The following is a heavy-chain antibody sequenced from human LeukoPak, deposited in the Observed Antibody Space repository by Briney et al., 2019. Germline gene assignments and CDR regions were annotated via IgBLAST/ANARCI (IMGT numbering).Heavy chain of an antibody. D-gene: IGHD2-2*01. J-gene: IGHJ6*03. Sequence: GGSLRLSCAASGFTVSSNYMSWVRQAPGKGLEWVSVIYSGGSTYYADSVKGRFTISRDNSKNTLYLQMNSLRAEDTAVFYCARASWGSLYYYYYMDVWGKGTTVTISS. CDR2: IYSGGST. CDR3: ARASWGSLYYYYYMDV. V-gene: IGHV3-66*01. CDR1: GFTVSSNY.